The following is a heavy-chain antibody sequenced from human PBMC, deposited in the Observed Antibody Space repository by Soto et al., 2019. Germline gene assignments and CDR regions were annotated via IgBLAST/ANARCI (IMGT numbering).Heavy chain of an antibody. J-gene: IGHJ4*02. CDR1: GFTCSSSG. Sequence: EVQLVESGGGLVQPGGSLRLSCAASGFTCSSSGMNWVRQAPGKGLEWVANIKQDGSEQDHVDSVRGRFTVSRTNAKTSLYLLLNSRRAKDTAVYYCARVARPASDYWGQGDLGTVSA. CDR3: ARVARPASDY. V-gene: IGHV3-7*01. CDR2: IKQDGSEQ. D-gene: IGHD6-6*01.